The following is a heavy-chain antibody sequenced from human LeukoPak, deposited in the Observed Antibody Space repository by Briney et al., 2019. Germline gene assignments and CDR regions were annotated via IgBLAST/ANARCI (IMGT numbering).Heavy chain of an antibody. Sequence: GGSLRLSCAASGFTFSSYSMTWVRQAPGKGLEWVSYISSSSSSISYADSVKGRFTISRDNAKNSLHLQMNSLRDEDTAVYYCARDGEGATEFAYWGQGTLVTVSS. J-gene: IGHJ4*02. CDR2: ISSSSSSI. D-gene: IGHD1-26*01. V-gene: IGHV3-48*02. CDR3: ARDGEGATEFAY. CDR1: GFTFSSYS.